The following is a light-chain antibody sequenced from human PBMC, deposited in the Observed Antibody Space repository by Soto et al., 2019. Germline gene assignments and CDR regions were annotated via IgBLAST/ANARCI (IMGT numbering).Light chain of an antibody. V-gene: IGKV3-11*01. J-gene: IGKJ5*01. CDR2: DAS. CDR3: QQRSNWPPLT. Sequence: EIVLTPSPATLSLSPGERATLSCRASQSISRYLAWYQQKPGQAPRLLIYDASNRATGIPARFSGTGSGTDFTLTISSLEPEDFAVYYCQQRSNWPPLTFGQGTRLEIK. CDR1: QSISRY.